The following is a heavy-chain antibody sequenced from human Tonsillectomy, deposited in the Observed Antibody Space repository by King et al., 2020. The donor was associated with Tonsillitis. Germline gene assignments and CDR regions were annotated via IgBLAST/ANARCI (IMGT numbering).Heavy chain of an antibody. D-gene: IGHD3-10*01. J-gene: IGHJ5*02. V-gene: IGHV4-61*02. CDR1: GGSIRSGSYY. CDR3: AREYYQYSFDP. Sequence: QLQESGPGLVKPSQTLSLTCTVPGGSIRSGSYYWSWIRQPAGKGLEWIGRIYYNGRTNYNPSLKSRVTISIDMSKNQFSLNLSSVTAADTAVYYCAREYYQYSFDPWGQGTQVTVSS. CDR2: IYYNGRT.